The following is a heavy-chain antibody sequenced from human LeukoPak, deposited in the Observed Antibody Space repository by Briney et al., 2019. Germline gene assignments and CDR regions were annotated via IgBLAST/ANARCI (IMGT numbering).Heavy chain of an antibody. CDR2: IYSGGST. J-gene: IGHJ4*02. Sequence: PGGSLRLSCAASGFTVSSNYMSWVRQAPGKGLEWISVIYSGGSTYYADSVKGRFTISRDNSKNTLYLQMNSLRAEDTAVYYCARAMSYYYGSAFDYWGQGTLVTVSS. V-gene: IGHV3-53*01. CDR1: GFTVSSNY. D-gene: IGHD3-10*01. CDR3: ARAMSYYYGSAFDY.